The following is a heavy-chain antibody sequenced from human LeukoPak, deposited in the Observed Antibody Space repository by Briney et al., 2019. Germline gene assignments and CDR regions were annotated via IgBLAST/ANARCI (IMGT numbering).Heavy chain of an antibody. CDR2: IKQDGSEK. V-gene: IGHV3-7*04. CDR3: VKDTSAFYYDSSGYNLFDY. CDR1: GFTFSSYW. D-gene: IGHD3-22*01. J-gene: IGHJ4*02. Sequence: GGSLRLSCEASGFTFSSYWMSWVRQAPGKGLEWVANIKQDGSEKKYLDSVKGRFTISRDNAKNSLYLQMNSLRAEDTAVYYCVKDTSAFYYDSSGYNLFDYWGQGTLVTVSS.